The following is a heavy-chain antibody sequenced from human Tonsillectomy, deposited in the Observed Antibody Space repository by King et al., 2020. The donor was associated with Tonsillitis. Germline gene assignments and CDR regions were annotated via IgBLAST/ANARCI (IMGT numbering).Heavy chain of an antibody. D-gene: IGHD3-10*01. CDR1: GFTVSSNY. CDR3: ASVGDTMVRGVIIKPLAYFDY. V-gene: IGHV3-53*01. J-gene: IGHJ4*02. CDR2: IYSGGST. Sequence: VQLVESGGGLIQPGGSLRLSCAASGFTVSSNYMSWVRQAPGKGLEWVSVIYSGGSTSYADSVKGRFTISRDNPKNTLYLKMNSLRAEDTAVYYCASVGDTMVRGVIIKPLAYFDYWGQGTLVTVSS.